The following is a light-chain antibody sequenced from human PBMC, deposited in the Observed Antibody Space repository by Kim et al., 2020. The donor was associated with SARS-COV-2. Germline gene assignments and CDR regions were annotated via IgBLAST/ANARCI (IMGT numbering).Light chain of an antibody. J-gene: IGLJ2*01. Sequence: GQKVPISCSGSSSNIGKNYVCWYQQLPGTAPKLFIYDNNKRPSGIPDRFSGSKSGTSATLGITGLQTGDEADYYCGTWDSSLSAVVFGGGTQLTVL. CDR1: SSNIGKNY. V-gene: IGLV1-51*01. CDR2: DNN. CDR3: GTWDSSLSAVV.